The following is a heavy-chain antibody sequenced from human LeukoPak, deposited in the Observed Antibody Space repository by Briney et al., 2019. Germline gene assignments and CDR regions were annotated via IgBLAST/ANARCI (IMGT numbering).Heavy chain of an antibody. V-gene: IGHV4-34*01. CDR2: INHSGST. CDR1: GGSFSGYY. D-gene: IGHD3-3*01. Sequence: SETLSLTCAVYGGSFSGYYWSWIRQPPGKGLEWIGEINHSGSTNYNPSLKSRVTISVDTSKNQFSLKLSSVTAADTAVYYCARVLGYDFWSGYYSSFDYWGQGTLGTVSS. J-gene: IGHJ4*02. CDR3: ARVLGYDFWSGYYSSFDY.